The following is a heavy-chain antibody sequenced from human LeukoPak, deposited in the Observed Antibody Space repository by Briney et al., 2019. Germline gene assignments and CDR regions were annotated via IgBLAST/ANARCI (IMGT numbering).Heavy chain of an antibody. D-gene: IGHD3-10*01. Sequence: GGSLRLSCAASGFTVSNNYMSWVRQAPGKALEWVSIIYSSGRTYYADSAKGRFTISRDNSKNTLYLQMNSLSAEDTAVFYCARDHLGSGTFYYYGMDVWGQGTTVTVSS. CDR2: IYSSGRT. CDR1: GFTVSNNY. J-gene: IGHJ6*02. V-gene: IGHV3-66*01. CDR3: ARDHLGSGTFYYYGMDV.